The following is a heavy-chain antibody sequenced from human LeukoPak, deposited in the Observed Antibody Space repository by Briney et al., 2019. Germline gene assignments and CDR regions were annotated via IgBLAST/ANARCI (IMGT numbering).Heavy chain of an antibody. CDR1: GFTFSSYS. CDR2: ISSSSSTI. CDR3: ARVRGYYPYYFDY. D-gene: IGHD3-3*01. V-gene: IGHV3-48*04. Sequence: GGSLRLSCAASGFTFSSYSMNWVRQAPGKGLEWVSYISSSSSTIYYADSVKGRFTISRDNAKNSLYLQMNSLRAEDMAVYYCARVRGYYPYYFDYWGQGTLVTVSS. J-gene: IGHJ4*02.